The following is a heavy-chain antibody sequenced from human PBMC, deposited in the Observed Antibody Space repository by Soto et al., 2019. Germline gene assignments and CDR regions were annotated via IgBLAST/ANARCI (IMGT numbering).Heavy chain of an antibody. Sequence: QVQLVESGGGVVQPRRSLRLSCAASGFTFRSYGMHWVRQAPGKGLEWVAVISYDGSDRYYADSVKGRFTISRDNSKNTLYLQMHSLRAEDTAVYYCAKVSSDRGYYFYGMDVWGQGTTVTVSS. J-gene: IGHJ6*02. D-gene: IGHD3-10*01. CDR1: GFTFRSYG. CDR3: AKVSSDRGYYFYGMDV. V-gene: IGHV3-30*18. CDR2: ISYDGSDR.